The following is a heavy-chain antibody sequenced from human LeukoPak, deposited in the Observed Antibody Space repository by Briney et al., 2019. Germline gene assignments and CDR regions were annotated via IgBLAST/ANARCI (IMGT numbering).Heavy chain of an antibody. D-gene: IGHD1-26*01. V-gene: IGHV3-30*18. J-gene: IGHJ4*02. CDR2: ISYDGSNR. Sequence: GGSLRLSCAASGFTFSSYGIHWVRQAPGKGLEWVAVISYDGSNRFYVDTVKGRFTISRDNSRSTLYLQMNSLRAEDTAVYYCAKDPNLYSGNYDTYWGQGTLVTVSS. CDR3: AKDPNLYSGNYDTY. CDR1: GFTFSSYG.